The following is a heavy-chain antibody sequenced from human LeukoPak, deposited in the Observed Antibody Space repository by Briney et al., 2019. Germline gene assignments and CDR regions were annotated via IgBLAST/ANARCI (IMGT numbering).Heavy chain of an antibody. CDR1: GFTFSSYS. Sequence: GGSLRLSCAASGFTFSSYSMNWVRQAPGKGLEEVSYISSSSSTTYYADSVKGRFTISRDNAKNSVFLQMNILRDEDTAVYYCARDYGDYGEYFDYWGQGTLVTVSS. CDR3: ARDYGDYGEYFDY. D-gene: IGHD4-17*01. CDR2: ISSSSSTT. V-gene: IGHV3-48*02. J-gene: IGHJ4*02.